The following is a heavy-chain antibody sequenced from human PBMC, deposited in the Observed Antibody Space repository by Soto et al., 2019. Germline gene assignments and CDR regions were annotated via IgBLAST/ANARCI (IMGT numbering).Heavy chain of an antibody. CDR2: IYHSGST. D-gene: IGHD2-8*01. V-gene: IGHV4-59*01. J-gene: IGHJ6*02. CDR3: ARAGIVQVSYAMDV. CDR1: GGSIGGDS. Sequence: PSETQSLTCTVSGGSIGGDSWSWIRQSPGKGLDFIGYIYHSGSTNYNPSLKSRVTISMDTSKNQFSLRLSSVTAADTAVYYCARAGIVQVSYAMDVWGQGTTVTVSS.